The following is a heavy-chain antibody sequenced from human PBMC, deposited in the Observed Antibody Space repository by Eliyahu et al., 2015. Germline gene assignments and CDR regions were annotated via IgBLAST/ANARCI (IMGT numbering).Heavy chain of an antibody. Sequence: QVQLVESGGGLVKPGGSLRLXCAAXGFPXXXYYLXXIRQAPGKGLEWVSYISSSSSYTTYADSVKGRFTISRDNAKNSLSLQMNSLRAEDTAVYYCARDPHTVNFDYYDSSGYYFDYWGQGALVTVSS. CDR1: GFPXXXYY. V-gene: IGHV3-11*06. CDR2: ISSSSSYT. J-gene: IGHJ4*02. CDR3: ARDPHTVNFDYYDSSGYYFDY. D-gene: IGHD3-22*01.